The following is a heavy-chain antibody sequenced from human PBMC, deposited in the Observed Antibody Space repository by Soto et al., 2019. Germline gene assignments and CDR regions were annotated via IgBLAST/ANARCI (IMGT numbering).Heavy chain of an antibody. V-gene: IGHV3-7*01. CDR1: GFTFSSYW. J-gene: IGHJ6*02. CDR3: ARVYPGSGWPYHYYGMDV. Sequence: EVQLVKSGGGLVQPGGSLRLSCVASGFTFSSYWMSWVRQAPGKGLEWVANIKQDGSEKYYVDSVKDRFTISRDNAKNSLYLQMNSLRAEDSAVYYCARVYPGSGWPYHYYGMDVWGQGTTVTVSS. D-gene: IGHD6-19*01. CDR2: IKQDGSEK.